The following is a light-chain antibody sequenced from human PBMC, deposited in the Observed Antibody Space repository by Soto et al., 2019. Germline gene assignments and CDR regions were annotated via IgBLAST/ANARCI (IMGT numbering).Light chain of an antibody. CDR2: DAS. CDR1: QSVTNW. V-gene: IGKV1-5*01. Sequence: DIQMTQSPSTLSASVGDRVTITCRASQSVTNWLAWYQQKPGKAPNLLIYDASRLQSGIPSRFSGSGSGTEFTLTISSLQPDDFATYYCQQYNSYSYTFGQGTKLEIK. CDR3: QQYNSYSYT. J-gene: IGKJ2*01.